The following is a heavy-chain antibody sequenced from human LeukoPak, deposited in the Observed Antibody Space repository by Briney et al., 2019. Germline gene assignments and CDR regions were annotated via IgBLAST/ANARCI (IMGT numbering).Heavy chain of an antibody. CDR1: GFTFSSYG. D-gene: IGHD5-18*01. Sequence: SRGSLRLSCAASGFTFSSYGMHWVRQAPGKGLEWVAVISYDGSNKYYVDSVKGRFTISRDNSKNTLYLHMNSLRAEDTAIYYCAKDTASSWWYFDLWGRGTLVTVSS. CDR2: ISYDGSNK. CDR3: AKDTASSWWYFDL. V-gene: IGHV3-30*18. J-gene: IGHJ2*01.